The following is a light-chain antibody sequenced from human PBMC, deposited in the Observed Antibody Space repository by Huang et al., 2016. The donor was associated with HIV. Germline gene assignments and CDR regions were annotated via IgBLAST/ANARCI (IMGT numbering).Light chain of an antibody. CDR3: QQRSNWPPT. Sequence: DIVLIQSPATLSLSPGERATLSCRASQSVSSYFAWYQQKPGQAPRLLIYDASNRATGIPARFSGSGSGTDFTLTISSLEPEDFAVYYCQQRSNWPPTFGQGTKVEIK. CDR1: QSVSSY. V-gene: IGKV3-11*01. CDR2: DAS. J-gene: IGKJ1*01.